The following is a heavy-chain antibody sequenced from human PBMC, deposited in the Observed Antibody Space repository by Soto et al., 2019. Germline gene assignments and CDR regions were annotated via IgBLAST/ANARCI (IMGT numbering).Heavy chain of an antibody. Sequence: QVQLVESGGGVVQPGRSLRLSCAASGFTFSSYGMHWVRQAPGKGLEWVAVISYDGSNKYYADSVKGRFTISRDNSKNTLYLQMNSLRAEDTAVYYCAKLVTTVTTLKSGVDYWGQGTLVTVSS. J-gene: IGHJ4*02. CDR1: GFTFSSYG. D-gene: IGHD4-17*01. CDR3: AKLVTTVTTLKSGVDY. V-gene: IGHV3-30*18. CDR2: ISYDGSNK.